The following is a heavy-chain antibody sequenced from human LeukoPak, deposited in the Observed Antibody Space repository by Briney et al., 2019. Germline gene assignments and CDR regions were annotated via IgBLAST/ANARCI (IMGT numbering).Heavy chain of an antibody. J-gene: IGHJ3*02. V-gene: IGHV4-39*01. CDR3: ARQGSGGRVFDI. CDR1: GGSSSSDAYY. CDR2: IYYTGSI. Sequence: PSETLSLTCSVSGGSSSSDAYYWGWIRQPPGKGLEWIGSIYYTGSIYSNPSLKSRVSISVHTSKNQLSLRLSSVTATDTAIYYCARQGSGGRVFDIWGQGTMVIVSS.